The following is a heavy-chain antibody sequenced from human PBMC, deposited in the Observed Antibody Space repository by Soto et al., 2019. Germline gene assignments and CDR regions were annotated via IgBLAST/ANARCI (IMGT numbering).Heavy chain of an antibody. D-gene: IGHD6-19*01. Sequence: EVQLVETGGGLIQPGGSLRLSCAASGFTVSNSYMSWVRQTPGKGLEWVSIIYSGGSTYYADSVKGRFTISRDNSKNILYLQMNSLRAEDTAVYYCARDDSGPSHYWGQGTLVTVSS. CDR2: IYSGGST. V-gene: IGHV3-53*02. CDR3: ARDDSGPSHY. J-gene: IGHJ4*02. CDR1: GFTVSNSY.